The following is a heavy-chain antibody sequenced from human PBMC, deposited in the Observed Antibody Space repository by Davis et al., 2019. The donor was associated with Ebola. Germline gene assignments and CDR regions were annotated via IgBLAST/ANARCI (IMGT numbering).Heavy chain of an antibody. CDR1: GGSISSSNW. CDR3: ARQLTVVRGVIPWLDP. J-gene: IGHJ5*02. D-gene: IGHD3-10*01. CDR2: INHSGST. V-gene: IGHV4-4*02. Sequence: MPSETLSLTCAVSGGSISSSNWWSWVRQPPGKVLEWIGEINHSGSTKYNPSLKSRVTILVDTSKSQFSLRLSSVTAADTAVYFCARQLTVVRGVIPWLDPWGQGTLVTVSS.